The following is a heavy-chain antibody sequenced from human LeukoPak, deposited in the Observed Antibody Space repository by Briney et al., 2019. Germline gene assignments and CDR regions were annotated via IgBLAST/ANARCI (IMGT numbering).Heavy chain of an antibody. CDR1: GFTFSSYG. V-gene: IGHV3-30*02. Sequence: PGGSMRLSCAASGFTFSSYGMHWVRQAPGKGLEWVAFIRYDGSNKYYADSVKGRFTISRDNSKNTLYLQMNSLRAEDTAVYYCAKDYGSGIYFDYWGQGTLVTVSS. J-gene: IGHJ4*02. D-gene: IGHD3-10*01. CDR2: IRYDGSNK. CDR3: AKDYGSGIYFDY.